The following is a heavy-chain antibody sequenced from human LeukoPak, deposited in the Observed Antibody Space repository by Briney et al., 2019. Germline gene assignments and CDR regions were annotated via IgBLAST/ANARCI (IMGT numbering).Heavy chain of an antibody. CDR3: ARDRIVVVPAATGR. D-gene: IGHD2-2*01. J-gene: IGHJ4*02. CDR2: ISYDGSNK. CDR1: GFTFSSYG. V-gene: IGHV3-30*03. Sequence: GGSLRLSCAASGFTFSSYGMHWVCHAPGKGLEWVAVISYDGSNKYYADSVKGRFTISRDNSKNTLYLQMNTLRAEDTAMYYCARDRIVVVPAATGRWGQGTLVTVSS.